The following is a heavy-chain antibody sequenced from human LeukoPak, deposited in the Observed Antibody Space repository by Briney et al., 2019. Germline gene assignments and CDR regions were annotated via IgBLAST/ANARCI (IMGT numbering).Heavy chain of an antibody. CDR2: ISYDGSNK. CDR1: GFTFSSYG. V-gene: IGHV3-30*18. J-gene: IGHJ6*02. Sequence: GESLRLSCAASGFTFSSYGMHWVRQAPGKGLEWVAVISYDGSNKYYADSVKGRFTISRDNSKNTLYLQMNSLRAEDTAVYYCAKDHRYYDFWSGYYPGGDYYYGMDVWGQGTTVTVSS. D-gene: IGHD3-3*01. CDR3: AKDHRYYDFWSGYYPGGDYYYGMDV.